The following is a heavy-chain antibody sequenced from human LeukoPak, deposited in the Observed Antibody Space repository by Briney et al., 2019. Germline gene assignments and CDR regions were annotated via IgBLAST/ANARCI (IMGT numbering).Heavy chain of an antibody. CDR1: GYTFTSYG. D-gene: IGHD3-22*01. V-gene: IGHV1-18*01. J-gene: IGHJ4*02. CDR2: ISAYNGNT. Sequence: ASVKVSCKASGYTFTSYGISWVRQAPGQGLEWMGWISAYNGNTNYAQKLQGRVTMAEDTSTDTAYMELSSLRSEDTAVYYCATARLYDSSGYYYEIFDYWGQGTLVTVSS. CDR3: ATARLYDSSGYYYEIFDY.